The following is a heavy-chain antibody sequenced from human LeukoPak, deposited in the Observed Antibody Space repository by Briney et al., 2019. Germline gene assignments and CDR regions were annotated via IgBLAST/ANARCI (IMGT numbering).Heavy chain of an antibody. CDR3: ASASVAGTSYYYYGMDV. CDR2: IYYSGST. V-gene: IGHV4-59*01. D-gene: IGHD6-19*01. Sequence: ASETLSLTCTVSGGSISSYYWSWIRQPPGRGLEWIGYIYYSGSTNYNPSLKSRVTISVDTSKNQFSLKLSSVTAADTAVYYCASASVAGTSYYYYGMDVWGQGTTVTVSS. CDR1: GGSISSYY. J-gene: IGHJ6*02.